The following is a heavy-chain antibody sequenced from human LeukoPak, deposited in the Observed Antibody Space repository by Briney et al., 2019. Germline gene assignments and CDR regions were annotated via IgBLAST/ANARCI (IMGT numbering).Heavy chain of an antibody. CDR1: GGSISSYY. Sequence: SETLSLTCTVSGGSISSYYWSWIRQPAGRGLEWIGRIYTSGSTNYNPSLKSRVTMSVDTSKNQFSLKLSSVTAADTAVYYCARGGSGRTVYYYYMDVWGKGTTVTVSS. J-gene: IGHJ6*03. CDR2: IYTSGST. V-gene: IGHV4-4*07. CDR3: ARGGSGRTVYYYYMDV. D-gene: IGHD3-10*01.